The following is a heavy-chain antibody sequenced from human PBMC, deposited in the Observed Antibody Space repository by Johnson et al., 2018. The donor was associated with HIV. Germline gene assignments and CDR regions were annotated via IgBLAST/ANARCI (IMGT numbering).Heavy chain of an antibody. CDR1: GFTFSNYG. Sequence: VQLVESGGGVVQPGGSLRLSCAASGFTFSNYGMHWVRQAPGKGLEWVTNIKEDGSEKYYVDSVRGRFTISRDNAKNSLYLQMNSLRVDDTAVYYCAKEKLELRTGDAFDIWGQGTMVTVSS. CDR3: AKEKLELRTGDAFDI. J-gene: IGHJ3*02. D-gene: IGHD1-7*01. CDR2: IKEDGSEK. V-gene: IGHV3-7*05.